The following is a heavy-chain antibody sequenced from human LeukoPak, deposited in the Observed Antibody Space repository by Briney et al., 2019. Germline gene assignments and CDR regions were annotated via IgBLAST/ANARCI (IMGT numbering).Heavy chain of an antibody. J-gene: IGHJ4*02. Sequence: SETLSLTCTVSGGSLSSYYWSWIRQPAGKGLEWIGRIYTSGSTNYNPSLKSRVTMSVDTSKNQFSLKLSSVTAADTAVYYCARGSYSSSLFDYWGQGTLVTVSS. CDR2: IYTSGST. CDR1: GGSLSSYY. D-gene: IGHD6-13*01. V-gene: IGHV4-4*07. CDR3: ARGSYSSSLFDY.